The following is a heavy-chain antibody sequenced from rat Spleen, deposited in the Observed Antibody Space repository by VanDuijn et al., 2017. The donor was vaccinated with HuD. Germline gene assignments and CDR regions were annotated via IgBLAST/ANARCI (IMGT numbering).Heavy chain of an antibody. Sequence: EVQLVGSRGGLVQPGRSMKLSCTASGFTFSNYDMAWVRQAPTKGLEWVASISYDGSRIYYRDSVKGRFTISRDNAENTVYLQMSGLRSEDTATYYCVKGSDWFAYWGQGTLVTVSS. CDR3: VKGSDWFAY. V-gene: IGHV5-22*01. CDR1: GFTFSNYD. J-gene: IGHJ3*01. CDR2: ISYDGSRI.